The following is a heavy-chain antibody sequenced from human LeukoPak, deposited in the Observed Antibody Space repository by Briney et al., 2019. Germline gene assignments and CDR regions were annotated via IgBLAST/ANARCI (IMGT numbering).Heavy chain of an antibody. CDR3: AREYASGWFGVLNFDY. CDR1: GFTFSSYS. J-gene: IGHJ4*02. CDR2: ISSSSSYI. D-gene: IGHD3-10*01. Sequence: PGGSLRLSCAASGFTFSSYSMNWVRQAPGKGLEWVSSISSSSSYIYYADSVKGRFTISRDNAKNSLYLQRNSLRAEDTAVYYCAREYASGWFGVLNFDYWGQGTLVTVSS. V-gene: IGHV3-21*01.